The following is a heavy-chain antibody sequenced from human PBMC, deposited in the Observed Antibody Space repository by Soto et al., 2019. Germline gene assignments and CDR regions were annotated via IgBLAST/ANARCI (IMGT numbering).Heavy chain of an antibody. J-gene: IGHJ5*02. D-gene: IGHD2-21*02. V-gene: IGHV3-23*01. CDR2: ISSSGGST. CDR3: ANFYGGNSAHTYTIDP. CDR1: GFTFSSYA. Sequence: EVQLLESGGGLVQPGGSLRLSCAASGFTFSSYAMSWVRQAPGKGLEWVSTISSSGGSTHYADSVKGRFTISRDNAKNALYLQMNSLGAEGAAVYHCANFYGGNSAHTYTIDPWGQGTLVTVSS.